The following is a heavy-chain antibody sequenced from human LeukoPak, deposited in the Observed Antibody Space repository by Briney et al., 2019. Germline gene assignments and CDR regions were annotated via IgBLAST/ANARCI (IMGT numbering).Heavy chain of an antibody. CDR2: ICAYNGNT. J-gene: IGHJ6*03. CDR3: ARLTLYIAARPDYYYMDV. CDR1: GYTFTSYG. D-gene: IGHD6-6*01. V-gene: IGHV1-18*01. Sequence: SVKVSCKASGYTFTSYGISWVRQAPGQGLEWMGWICAYNGNTNHAQKRQGRVTMTTDTAASTAYMELRSLRSDDTAVYYCARLTLYIAARPDYYYMDVWGKGTTVTVSS.